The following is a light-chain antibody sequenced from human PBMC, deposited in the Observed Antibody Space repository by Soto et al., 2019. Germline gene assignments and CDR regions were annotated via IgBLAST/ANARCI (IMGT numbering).Light chain of an antibody. Sequence: QSVLTQPASVSGSPGQSITISCTGTSSDVGGYNYVSWYQQHPGKASKLMIYDVSNRPSGVSNRFSGSKSGNTASLTISGLQAEDEADYYCSSYTSSSTLPLYVFGTGTKVTVL. V-gene: IGLV2-14*01. CDR1: SSDVGGYNY. CDR2: DVS. J-gene: IGLJ1*01. CDR3: SSYTSSSTLPLYV.